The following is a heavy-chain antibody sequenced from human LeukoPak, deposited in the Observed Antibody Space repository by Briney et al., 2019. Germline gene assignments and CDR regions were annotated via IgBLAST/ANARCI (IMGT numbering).Heavy chain of an antibody. V-gene: IGHV1-3*01. D-gene: IGHD6-19*01. J-gene: IGHJ4*02. Sequence: GASVNVSCKASGYTFTIFAIQWVRQAPGQRLEWMGWINAGNGNTKFSQHFQGRVSITGDTSASTAYMELSYLRSEDTALYFCARSIVHSSDSDGGYYFDYWGQGTLVTVSS. CDR3: ARSIVHSSDSDGGYYFDY. CDR1: GYTFTIFA. CDR2: INAGNGNT.